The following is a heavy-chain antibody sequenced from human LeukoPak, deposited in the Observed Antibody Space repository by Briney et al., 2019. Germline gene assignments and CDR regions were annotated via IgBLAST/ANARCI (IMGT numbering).Heavy chain of an antibody. V-gene: IGHV4-34*01. D-gene: IGHD2-15*01. CDR3: ASIYSYYYYYMDV. CDR2: INHSGST. Sequence: SETLSLTCAVYGGSFSGYYWSWIRQPPGKGLEWIGEINHSGSTNYNPSLKSRVTISVDTSKNQFSLKLRSVTAADTAVYYCASIYSYYYYYMDVWGKGTTVTVSS. J-gene: IGHJ6*03. CDR1: GGSFSGYY.